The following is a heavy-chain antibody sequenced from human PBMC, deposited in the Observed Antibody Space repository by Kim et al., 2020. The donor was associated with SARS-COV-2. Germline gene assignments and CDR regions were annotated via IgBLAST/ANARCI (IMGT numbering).Heavy chain of an antibody. CDR1: GFTFSSYS. J-gene: IGHJ6*02. CDR2: ISSSSSTI. Sequence: GGSLRLSCAASGFTFSSYSMNWVRQAPGKGLEWVSYISSSSSTIYYADSVKGRFTISRDNAKNSLYLQMNSLRDEDTAVYYCARDHGSYYIYYYYGMDVWGQGTTVTVSS. V-gene: IGHV3-48*02. D-gene: IGHD3-10*01. CDR3: ARDHGSYYIYYYYGMDV.